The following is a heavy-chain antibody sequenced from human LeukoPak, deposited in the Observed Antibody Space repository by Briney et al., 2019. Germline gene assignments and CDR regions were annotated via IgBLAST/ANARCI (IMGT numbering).Heavy chain of an antibody. CDR3: AGPASPYLGSEDQGFES. V-gene: IGHV3-7*01. J-gene: IGHJ4*02. CDR2: IKQDGSDK. CDR1: GFTLSRFW. Sequence: GGSLRLSCASPGFTLSRFWMSWVRQAPGRGLEWVANIKQDGSDKRHVESVKGRFTVSRDNSKNFLSLEMNSLRAEDTAVYYCAGPASPYLGSEDQGFESWGQGTLVTVSS. D-gene: IGHD6-25*01.